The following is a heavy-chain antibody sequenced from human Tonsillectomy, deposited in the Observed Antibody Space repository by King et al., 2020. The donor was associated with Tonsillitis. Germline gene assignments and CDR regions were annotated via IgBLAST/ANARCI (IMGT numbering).Heavy chain of an antibody. D-gene: IGHD2-15*01. Sequence: VQLVESGGVLVQPGGSLRLSCAGSGFTFRNFWMSWVRQAPGKGLEWVASIKPDESEKYYVDSVKGRFTISRENARNSVYLQMKSLRGEDTGVYYCARDPITIPLVPEWSHGGGEARLLTPPSVHPQGPSAFPLAASTQSTSGAAAALGCLDKTYF. CDR1: GFTFRNFW. CDR2: IKPDESEK. J-gene: IGHJ1*01. V-gene: IGHV3-7*01. CDR3: ARDPITIPLVPEWSHGGGEARLLTPPSVHPQGPSAFPLAASTQSTSGAAAALGCLDKTYF.